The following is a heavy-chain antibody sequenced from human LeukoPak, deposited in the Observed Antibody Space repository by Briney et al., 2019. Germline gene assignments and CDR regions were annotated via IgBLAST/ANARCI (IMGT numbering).Heavy chain of an antibody. D-gene: IGHD4-23*01. CDR2: INPSGGST. CDR1: GYTFTSYY. CDR3: ARVLADTVVTRGWYFDL. V-gene: IGHV1-46*01. J-gene: IGHJ2*01. Sequence: GASVKVSCKASGYTFTSYYMHWVRQAPGQGLEWMGIINPSGGSTSYAQKFQGRVTMTRDMSTSTVYMELSSLRSEDTAVYYCARVLADTVVTRGWYFDLWGRGTLVTVSS.